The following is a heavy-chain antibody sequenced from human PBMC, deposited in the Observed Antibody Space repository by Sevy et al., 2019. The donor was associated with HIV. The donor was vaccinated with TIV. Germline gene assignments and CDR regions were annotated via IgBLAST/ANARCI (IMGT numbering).Heavy chain of an antibody. CDR2: IYSSGST. D-gene: IGHD3-9*01. J-gene: IGHJ6*03. Sequence: SETLSLTCTVSGGSISSGSYSWSWIRQPAGKGLEWIGRIYSSGSTNYNPSLKSRVTISVDTSKNQFSLKLSSVTAADTAVYYCARGGGYFDWSTYYYWYMDVWGKGTTVTVSS. V-gene: IGHV4-61*02. CDR1: GGSISSGSYS. CDR3: ARGGGYFDWSTYYYWYMDV.